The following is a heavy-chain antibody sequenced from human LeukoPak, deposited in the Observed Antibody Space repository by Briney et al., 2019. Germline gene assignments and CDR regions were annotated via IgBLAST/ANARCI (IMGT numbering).Heavy chain of an antibody. Sequence: PGGSLRLSCAASGFTFNSYAMNWVRQAPGKGLEWVSLISGSGDSTYYADSVKGRFTISRDNSKNTLSLQMNSLRAEDTAVYYCAKGLQIGYATGWKSPFDYWGQGTLVTVSS. CDR1: GFTFNSYA. CDR3: AKGLQIGYATGWKSPFDY. V-gene: IGHV3-23*01. D-gene: IGHD6-19*01. CDR2: ISGSGDST. J-gene: IGHJ4*02.